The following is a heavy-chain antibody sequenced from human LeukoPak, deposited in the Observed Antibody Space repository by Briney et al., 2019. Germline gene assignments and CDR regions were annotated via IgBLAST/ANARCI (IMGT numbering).Heavy chain of an antibody. CDR2: FDPEDGET. CDR3: ATRSAIDY. Sequence: GASVKVSCKASGGTFSSYAISWVRQAPGKGLEWMGGFDPEDGETIYAQKFQGRVTMTEDTSTDTAYMELSSLRSEDTAVYYCATRSAIDYWGQGTLVTVSS. CDR1: GGTFSSYA. V-gene: IGHV1-24*01. J-gene: IGHJ4*02.